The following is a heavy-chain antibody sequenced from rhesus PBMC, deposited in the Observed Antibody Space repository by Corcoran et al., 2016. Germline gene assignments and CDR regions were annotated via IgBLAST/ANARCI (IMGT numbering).Heavy chain of an antibody. CDR1: GSTFSSYG. CDR3: AIRTYYYDSGYYNPTGY. V-gene: IGHV3S5*01. J-gene: IGHJ4*01. D-gene: IGHD3-28*01. CDR2: INSGGCSK. Sequence: EVQLVETGGGLVQPGGSLKLSCAASGSTFSSYGMSWVRQAPGKGLEWVSAINSGGCSKYYADSLKGRFTISRDNSKNTLSLQMNSLRAEDTAVYYCAIRTYYYDSGYYNPTGYWGQGVLVTVSS.